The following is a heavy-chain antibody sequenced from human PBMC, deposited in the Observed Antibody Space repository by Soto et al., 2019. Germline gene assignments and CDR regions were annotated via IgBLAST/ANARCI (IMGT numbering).Heavy chain of an antibody. J-gene: IGHJ4*02. V-gene: IGHV3-23*01. CDR2: INDSGGRT. CDR3: AKSRYSDSSGDFYDY. CDR1: GFTFSSYA. Sequence: LRLSCAASGFTFSSYAVSWVRQAPGKGPEWISTINDSGGRTYYADSVKGRFTISRDNSNNTLFLQMNSLRAEDTAVYYCAKSRYSDSSGDFYDYWGQGTLVTVSS. D-gene: IGHD3-22*01.